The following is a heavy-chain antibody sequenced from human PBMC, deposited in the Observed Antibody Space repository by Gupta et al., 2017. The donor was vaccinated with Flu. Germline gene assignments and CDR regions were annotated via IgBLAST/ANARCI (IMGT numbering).Heavy chain of an antibody. CDR1: GFTFSSYW. V-gene: IGHV3-7*01. CDR2: IKQDGSEK. Sequence: EVQLVESGGGLVQPGGSLRLSCAASGFTFSSYWMSWVRQAPGKGLEWVANIKQDGSEKYYVDSVKGRFTISRDNAKNSLYLQMNSLRAEDTAVYYCARDRRYCSSTSCYIPDAFDIWGQGTMVTVSS. D-gene: IGHD2-2*02. CDR3: ARDRRYCSSTSCYIPDAFDI. J-gene: IGHJ3*02.